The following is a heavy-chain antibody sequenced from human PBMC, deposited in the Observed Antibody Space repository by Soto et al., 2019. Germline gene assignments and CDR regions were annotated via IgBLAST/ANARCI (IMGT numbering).Heavy chain of an antibody. D-gene: IGHD2-15*01. J-gene: IGHJ5*02. Sequence: SVKVSCKVSGGTFSTYTISWVRQAPGQGLQWMGGITPILRETTYAQNLQGRVIITADISATTAYMQLSDLAPEDTAMYYCGRVPRDSFATSDSLDPWGQGTRVTVSS. V-gene: IGHV1-69*06. CDR3: GRVPRDSFATSDSLDP. CDR2: ITPILRET. CDR1: GGTFSTYT.